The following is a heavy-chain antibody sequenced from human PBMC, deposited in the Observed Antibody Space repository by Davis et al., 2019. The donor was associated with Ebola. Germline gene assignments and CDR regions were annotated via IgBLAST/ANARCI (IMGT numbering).Heavy chain of an antibody. CDR1: GLTVSGNY. CDR3: ARSRFPYGMDV. J-gene: IGHJ6*02. Sequence: GESLKISCAASGLTVSGNYMTWVRQAPGKGLEWVSIHYSGGSKYYVDSVKGRFTISRDRSKNTLYLQMNSLRAEETAVYYCARSRFPYGMDVWGQGTTVTVSS. CDR2: HYSGGSK. D-gene: IGHD3-3*01. V-gene: IGHV3-53*01.